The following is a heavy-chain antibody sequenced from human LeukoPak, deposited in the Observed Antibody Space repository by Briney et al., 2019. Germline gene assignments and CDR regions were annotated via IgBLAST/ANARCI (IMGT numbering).Heavy chain of an antibody. CDR3: AGKYWAGADY. J-gene: IGHJ4*02. CDR2: VSYDGNDK. Sequence: GRSLRLSCAASGFAFSSYALHWVRQAPGKGLEWVAVVSYDGNDKYYADSVQGRFTISRDNSKNTVYLQMNSLRPEDTALYYCAGKYWAGADYWGQGTLVTVSS. CDR1: GFAFSSYA. V-gene: IGHV3-30*04. D-gene: IGHD2-15*01.